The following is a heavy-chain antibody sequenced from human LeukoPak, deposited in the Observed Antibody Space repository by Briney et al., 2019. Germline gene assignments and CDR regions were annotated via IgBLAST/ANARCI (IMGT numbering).Heavy chain of an antibody. Sequence: ASVKVSCKVSGYTFTSYYMHWVRQAPGQELEWMGIINPSGGSTSYAQKFQGRVTMTRDTSTSTVYMELSSLRSEDTAVYYCASFGIAAAASFDYWGQGTLVTVSS. D-gene: IGHD6-13*01. J-gene: IGHJ4*02. V-gene: IGHV1-46*01. CDR1: GYTFTSYY. CDR2: INPSGGST. CDR3: ASFGIAAAASFDY.